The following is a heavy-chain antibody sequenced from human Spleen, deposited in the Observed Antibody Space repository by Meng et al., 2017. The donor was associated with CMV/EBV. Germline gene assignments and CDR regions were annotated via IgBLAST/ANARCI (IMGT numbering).Heavy chain of an antibody. Sequence: GGSLRLSCAASGLRFSKYVRRWVRQGPGKGLVWVSHINSDGSTTRYADSVKGRFTISRDNAKNTLYLQMNSLRAEDTAVYYCARGPSSGYYYSLGYWGQGTLVTVSS. V-gene: IGHV3-74*01. CDR2: INSDGSTT. D-gene: IGHD3-22*01. J-gene: IGHJ4*02. CDR3: ARGPSSGYYYSLGY. CDR1: GLRFSKYV.